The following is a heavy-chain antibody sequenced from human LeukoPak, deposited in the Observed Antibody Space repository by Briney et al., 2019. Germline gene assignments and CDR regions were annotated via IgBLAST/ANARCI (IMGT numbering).Heavy chain of an antibody. J-gene: IGHJ4*02. CDR3: ARLYSGYGRTKKDFDY. Sequence: SETLSLTCTVSGGSISSYYWSWIRQPPGKGLEWIGYIYYSGSTNYNPSLKSRVTISVDTSKNQFSLKLSSVTAADTAVYYCARLYSGYGRTKKDFDYWGQGTLVTVSS. CDR2: IYYSGST. D-gene: IGHD5-12*01. V-gene: IGHV4-59*01. CDR1: GGSISSYY.